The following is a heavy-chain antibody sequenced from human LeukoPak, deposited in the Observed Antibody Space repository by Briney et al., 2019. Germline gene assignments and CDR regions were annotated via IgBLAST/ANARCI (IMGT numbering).Heavy chain of an antibody. J-gene: IGHJ3*02. CDR2: LYTSGST. CDR1: GSISGYY. Sequence: PSETLSLTCTVSGSISGYYWSWIRQPPGKGLEWIGYLYTSGSTNYNTSLESRVTISVDTSKNQFSLDLSSVTAADTAVYYCARQKCTSASCLTKNAFDIWGQGTMVTVSS. CDR3: ARQKCTSASCLTKNAFDI. V-gene: IGHV4-4*09. D-gene: IGHD2-2*01.